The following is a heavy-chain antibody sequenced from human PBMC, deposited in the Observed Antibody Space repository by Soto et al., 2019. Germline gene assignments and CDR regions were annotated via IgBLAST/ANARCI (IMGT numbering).Heavy chain of an antibody. CDR2: ISAYNGNT. CDR1: GYTFTSYG. Sequence: QVQLVQSGAEVKKPGASVKVSCKASGYTFTSYGISWVRQAPGQGLEWMGWISAYNGNTNYAQKLQGRVTMTTDTSTSTAYMELRSLRSDDTAVYYCAKAQYYDYVWGSYRLYYFDYWGQGTLVTVSS. CDR3: AKAQYYDYVWGSYRLYYFDY. V-gene: IGHV1-18*04. D-gene: IGHD3-16*02. J-gene: IGHJ4*02.